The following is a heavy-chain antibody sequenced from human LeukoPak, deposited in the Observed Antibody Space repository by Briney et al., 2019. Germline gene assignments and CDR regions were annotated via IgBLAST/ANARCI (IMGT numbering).Heavy chain of an antibody. Sequence: RPGGSLTLSCAASGLTVGNAWMSWVRQPPGKGLEWVGRIKSNSAGGATDSAAPVKGRFTMSRDNSKNTLFLQMNSLESEDTAMCYCTTDKFSSGWYGGFDSWGQGTLVTVSS. J-gene: IGHJ4*02. CDR1: GLTVGNAW. CDR3: TTDKFSSGWYGGFDS. V-gene: IGHV3-15*01. CDR2: IKSNSAGGAT. D-gene: IGHD6-19*01.